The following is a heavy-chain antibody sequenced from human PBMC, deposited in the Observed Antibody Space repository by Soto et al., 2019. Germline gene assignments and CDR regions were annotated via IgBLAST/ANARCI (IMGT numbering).Heavy chain of an antibody. D-gene: IGHD2-15*01. CDR1: GFSVSASGVG. CDR3: TXXXXXXXXXGGXCYFFDS. CDR2: LFWDDDK. V-gene: IGHV2-5*02. Sequence: QITLKEPGHTVVKPTQTLTLTCTCSGFSVSASGVGVGWIRQPPGKALEWLALLFWDDDKRYSPSLKSRLTITKDPSXNXVVXXMTXXXPXXXXTXXXTXXXXXXXXXGGXCYFFDSWGQGTPVTVSS. J-gene: IGHJ4*02.